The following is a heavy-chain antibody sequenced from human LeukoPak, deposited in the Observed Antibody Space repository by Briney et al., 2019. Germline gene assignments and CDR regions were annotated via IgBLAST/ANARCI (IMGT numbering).Heavy chain of an antibody. CDR3: ATRGDYSDTSGNSYDALDI. D-gene: IGHD3-22*01. CDR2: INHSGST. Sequence: PSETLSLTCAVYGGSFSGYYRSWIRQPPGKGLEWIGEINHSGSTNYNPSLKSRVTVSADPSKTQFSLKLTSVTAADTAVYYCATRGDYSDTSGNSYDALDIWGQGTMVTVSS. CDR1: GGSFSGYY. V-gene: IGHV4-34*01. J-gene: IGHJ3*02.